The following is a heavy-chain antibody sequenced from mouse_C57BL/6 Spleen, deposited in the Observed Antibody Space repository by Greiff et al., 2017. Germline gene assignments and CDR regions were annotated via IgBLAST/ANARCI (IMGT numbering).Heavy chain of an antibody. CDR3: ERGYDYDFDY. D-gene: IGHD2-4*01. Sequence: EVKLVESGGGLVKPGGSLKLSCAASGFTFSDYGMHWVRQAPEKGLEWVAYISSGSSTIYYADTVKGRFTISRDNAKNTLFLQMTSLRSEDTAMYYCERGYDYDFDYWGQGTTLTVSS. CDR1: GFTFSDYG. CDR2: ISSGSSTI. V-gene: IGHV5-17*01. J-gene: IGHJ2*01.